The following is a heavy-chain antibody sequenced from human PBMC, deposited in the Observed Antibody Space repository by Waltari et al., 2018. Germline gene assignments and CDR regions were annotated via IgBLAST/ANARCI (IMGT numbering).Heavy chain of an antibody. D-gene: IGHD2-2*01. CDR1: GDSFSSFT. CDR2: IIPRFGIT. J-gene: IGHJ5*02. CDR3: AGLRISSSPSRWLDP. V-gene: IGHV1-69*02. Sequence: QVQLVQSGTEVKKPGSSVKVSCKASGDSFSSFTISWVRQAPGQGLEWMGRIIPRFGITTYEQKFRGRVTMTADKSTSTVHMELNTLTSVDTAVYYWAGLRISSSPSRWLDPWGQGTRVTVSA.